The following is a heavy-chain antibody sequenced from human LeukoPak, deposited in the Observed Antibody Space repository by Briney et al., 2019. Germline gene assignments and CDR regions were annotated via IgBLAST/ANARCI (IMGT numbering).Heavy chain of an antibody. CDR3: ARVPRIEAGATGDWFDP. Sequence: PSETLSLTCTVSGGSISTSSYYWGWIRQPPGKVLEWIGNIYFTGSTYYNPSLKSRVTMSVDASKNQFSLKLSSVTAADTAVHYCARVPRIEAGATGDWFDPWGQGTVVTVSS. J-gene: IGHJ5*02. CDR1: GGSISTSSYY. V-gene: IGHV4-39*07. D-gene: IGHD6-13*01. CDR2: IYFTGST.